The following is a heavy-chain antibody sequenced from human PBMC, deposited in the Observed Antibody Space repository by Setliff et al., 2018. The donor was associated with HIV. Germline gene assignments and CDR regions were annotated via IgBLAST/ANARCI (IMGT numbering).Heavy chain of an antibody. V-gene: IGHV4-34*01. CDR3: ARGMEIGIAAAGTRWFDP. CDR1: GGSFSGYY. J-gene: IGHJ5*02. Sequence: PSETLSLTCAVYGGSFSGYYWSWIRQPPGKGLEWIGEIIHSGTTNYNPSLESRVTISVDTSKNQFSLNLSSVTAADTAMYYCARGMEIGIAAAGTRWFDPWGQGTLVTVSS. CDR2: IIHSGTT. D-gene: IGHD6-13*01.